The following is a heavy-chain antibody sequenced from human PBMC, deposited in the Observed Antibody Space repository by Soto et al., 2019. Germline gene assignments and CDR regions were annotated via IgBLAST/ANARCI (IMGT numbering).Heavy chain of an antibody. J-gene: IGHJ4*02. Sequence: SETLSLTCTVSGGSISSYYWSWIRQPPGKGLEWIGYIYYSGSNNYNPSLKSRVTISVNTSTNQFSLKFSSVTAADTAVYYCGRDADTAMVFDYWGQGTLVTVSS. V-gene: IGHV4-59*01. CDR3: GRDADTAMVFDY. CDR1: GGSISSYY. CDR2: IYYSGSN. D-gene: IGHD5-18*01.